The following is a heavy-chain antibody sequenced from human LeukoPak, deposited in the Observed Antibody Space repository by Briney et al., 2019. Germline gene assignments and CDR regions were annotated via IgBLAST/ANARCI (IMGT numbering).Heavy chain of an antibody. CDR3: ARGSWELPPFDY. CDR1: GYSISSGYY. D-gene: IGHD1-26*01. CDR2: IYHSGST. J-gene: IGHJ4*02. Sequence: SETLSLTCAVSGYSISSGYYWGWIRQPPGKGLEWIGSIYHSGSTYYNPSLKSRVTISVDTSKNQFSLKLSSVTAADTAVYYCARGSWELPPFDYWGQGTLVTVSS. V-gene: IGHV4-38-2*01.